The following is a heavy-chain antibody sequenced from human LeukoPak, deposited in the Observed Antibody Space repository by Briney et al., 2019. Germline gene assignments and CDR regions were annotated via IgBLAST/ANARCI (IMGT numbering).Heavy chain of an antibody. CDR2: NYHSGSI. V-gene: IGHV4-38-2*02. Sequence: PSETLSLTCNVSGYFIRSAYYWGWIRQPPGKGLEWIGSNYHSGSIYYNPSLESRVTISVDTSKNQVSLKVRSVTAADTAVYYCARAPYSTGPWDAWGQGTMVTVSS. CDR1: GYFIRSAYY. J-gene: IGHJ3*01. D-gene: IGHD6-25*01. CDR3: ARAPYSTGPWDA.